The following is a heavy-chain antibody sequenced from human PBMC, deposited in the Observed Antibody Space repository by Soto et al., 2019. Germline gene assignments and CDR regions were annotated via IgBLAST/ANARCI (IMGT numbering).Heavy chain of an antibody. Sequence: GGSLRLSCTASGFTFGDYAMSWFRQAPGKGLEWVGFIRSKAYGGTTEYAASVKGRFTISRDDSKSIAYLQMNSLKTEDTAVYYCTREEDYYDTPNWFDPWGQGTLVTVSS. CDR3: TREEDYYDTPNWFDP. V-gene: IGHV3-49*03. CDR2: IRSKAYGGTT. CDR1: GFTFGDYA. J-gene: IGHJ5*02. D-gene: IGHD3-22*01.